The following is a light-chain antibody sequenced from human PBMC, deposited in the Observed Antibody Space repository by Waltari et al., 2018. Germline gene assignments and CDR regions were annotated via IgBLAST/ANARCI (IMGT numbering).Light chain of an antibody. CDR3: LLHMGSAIA. CDR1: SGSVPTDTY. Sequence: QAVVTQEPSLSVSPGGTVTLTCALTSGSVPTDTYVSWIQPTPGQAPRTPLYSTDTPSSGVPSRFSGSILGKKAALTITGAQADDESDYFCLLHMGSAIAFGGGTKLTVL. V-gene: IGLV8-61*01. CDR2: STD. J-gene: IGLJ3*02.